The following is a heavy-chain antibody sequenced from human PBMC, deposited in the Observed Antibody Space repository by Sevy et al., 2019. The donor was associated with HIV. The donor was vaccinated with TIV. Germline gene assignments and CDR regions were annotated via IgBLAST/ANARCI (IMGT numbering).Heavy chain of an antibody. V-gene: IGHV4-61*01. CDR1: GDSGSSDNYY. D-gene: IGHD4-4*01. CDR3: ARLSAVSRSYNFAY. J-gene: IGHJ4*02. Sequence: SETLSLTCTVSGDSGSSDNYYWSWIRQPPGKGLEWIGYMFYRGSTNYNPSLKSRVTISVDTSKNQFSLKLNSVTAADTAVYHCARLSAVSRSYNFAYWGQGTLVTVSS. CDR2: MFYRGST.